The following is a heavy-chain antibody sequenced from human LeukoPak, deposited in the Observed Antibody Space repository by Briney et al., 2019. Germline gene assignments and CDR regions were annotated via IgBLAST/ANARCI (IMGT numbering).Heavy chain of an antibody. CDR2: MKQDGSEK. V-gene: IGHV3-7*01. D-gene: IGHD3-22*01. CDR3: ARLGGDPTYYYDSSGYYLDFDY. Sequence: GGSLRLSCAASGFTFSSYWMSWVRQAPGKGLEWVANMKQDGSEKYYVDSVKGRFTISRDNAKNSLYLQMNSLRDEDTAVYYCARLGGDPTYYYDSSGYYLDFDYWGQGTLVTVSS. J-gene: IGHJ4*02. CDR1: GFTFSSYW.